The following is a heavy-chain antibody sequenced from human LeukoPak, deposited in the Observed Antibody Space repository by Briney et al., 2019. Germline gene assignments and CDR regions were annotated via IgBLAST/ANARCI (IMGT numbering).Heavy chain of an antibody. Sequence: SETLSLTCTVSGGSISSSSYYWGWIRQPPGKGLEWIGSIYYTGTTYYNPSLKSRAAISEDTSKNQFSLQLRSVTPADTAVYYCAGGLGSYRFWGQGTLVTVSS. J-gene: IGHJ4*02. CDR2: IYYTGTT. CDR1: GGSISSSSYY. V-gene: IGHV4-39*01. D-gene: IGHD3-10*01. CDR3: AGGLGSYRF.